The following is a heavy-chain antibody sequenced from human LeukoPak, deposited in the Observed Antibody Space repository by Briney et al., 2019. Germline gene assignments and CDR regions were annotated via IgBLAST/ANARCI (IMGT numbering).Heavy chain of an antibody. CDR2: IMPLFGTA. D-gene: IGHD5-24*01. CDR3: ASRSLGDGYGVGDYYQYMDV. V-gene: IGHV1-69*05. CDR1: GGTFNSYA. J-gene: IGHJ6*03. Sequence: ASVTVSFTASGGTFNSYAISWVRQAPGQGLEWMGGIMPLFGTANYAQEFQGRVTFTTDESASTACMEVSSLRSEDTDVYYCASRSLGDGYGVGDYYQYMDVWGKGTTVTVSS.